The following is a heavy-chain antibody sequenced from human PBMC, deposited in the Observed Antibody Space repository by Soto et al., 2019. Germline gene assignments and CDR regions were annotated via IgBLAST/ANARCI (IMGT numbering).Heavy chain of an antibody. CDR1: GYDFTSHW. J-gene: IGHJ4*02. D-gene: IGHD2-15*01. Sequence: EVQLVQSGAEVKKPGESLKISCKASGYDFTSHWIGWVRQMPGKGLECMGIIYPGDSDTTYSPSFQGQVTISADKSVNTAYLHWSSLKASDTAIYYCARRGVCGAGGCYSLDFWGQGTQVTVSS. CDR3: ARRGVCGAGGCYSLDF. CDR2: IYPGDSDT. V-gene: IGHV5-51*03.